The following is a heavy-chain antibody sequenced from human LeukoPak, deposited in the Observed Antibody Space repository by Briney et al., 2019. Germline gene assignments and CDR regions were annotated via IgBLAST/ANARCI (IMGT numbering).Heavy chain of an antibody. V-gene: IGHV3-7*01. D-gene: IGHD1-26*01. CDR3: ARSSIVGATRYAFDI. Sequence: GGSLRLSCAASGFTFSSYWMTWVRQAPGMGLEWVANIKQDGSDIYYLDSVRGRFTISRDNAKNSLYLQMNSLRAEDTAVYYCARSSIVGATRYAFDIWGQGTMVTVSS. J-gene: IGHJ3*02. CDR1: GFTFSSYW. CDR2: IKQDGSDI.